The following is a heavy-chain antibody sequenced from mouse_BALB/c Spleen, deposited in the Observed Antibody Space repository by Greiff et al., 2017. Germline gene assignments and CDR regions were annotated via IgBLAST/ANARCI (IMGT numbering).Heavy chain of an antibody. CDR2: ISSGGST. J-gene: IGHJ2*01. D-gene: IGHD1-1*01. Sequence: EVQGVESGGGLVKPGGSLKLSCAASGFTFSSYAMSWVRQTPEKRLEWVASISSGGSTYYPDSVKGRFTISRDNARNILYLQMSSLRSEDTAMYYCARTITTVVALDYWGQGTTLTVSS. CDR1: GFTFSSYA. CDR3: ARTITTVVALDY. V-gene: IGHV5-6-5*01.